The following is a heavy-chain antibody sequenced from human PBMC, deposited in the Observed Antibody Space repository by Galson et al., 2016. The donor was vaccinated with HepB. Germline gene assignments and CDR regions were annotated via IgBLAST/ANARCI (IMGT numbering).Heavy chain of an antibody. CDR2: IDPKDFYT. CDR1: GYSFTTYW. Sequence: QSGAEVKKPGESLRISCDVSGYSFTTYWISWVRQMPGKGLEWMGRIDPKDFYTNYSPSFQGHVTISVDKSISAAYLQWSSLKASDTAMYYCARMEAAAGISFMRHCGQGTLVTVSA. D-gene: IGHD6-25*01. J-gene: IGHJ1*01. V-gene: IGHV5-10-1*01. CDR3: ARMEAAAGISFMRH.